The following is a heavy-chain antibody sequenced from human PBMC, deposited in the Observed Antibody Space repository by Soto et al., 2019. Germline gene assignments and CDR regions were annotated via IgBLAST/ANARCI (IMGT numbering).Heavy chain of an antibody. Sequence: EVQLLESGGGLVQPGGSLRLSCAASRLSFSKYAMSWVRQAPGKGLEWVSAISGSGATTYYADSVKGRFTISRDNSKNTLDLQMNSLRAEDTAVYYCAKGPTIFGVVISFEYYYGMDVWGQGTTVTVSS. J-gene: IGHJ6*02. CDR3: AKGPTIFGVVISFEYYYGMDV. V-gene: IGHV3-23*01. D-gene: IGHD3-3*01. CDR2: ISGSGATT. CDR1: RLSFSKYA.